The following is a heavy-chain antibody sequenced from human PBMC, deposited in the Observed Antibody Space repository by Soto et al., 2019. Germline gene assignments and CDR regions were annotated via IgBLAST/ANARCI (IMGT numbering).Heavy chain of an antibody. CDR1: GGSISSGGYY. CDR2: IYYSGST. J-gene: IGHJ5*02. CDR3: ASRPITMVGGVSSSWFDP. D-gene: IGHD3-10*01. V-gene: IGHV4-31*03. Sequence: PSETLSLTCTVSGGSISSGGYYWSWIRQHPGKGLEWIGYIYYSGSTYYNPSLKSRVTISVDTSKNQFSLKLSSVTAADTAVYYCASRPITMVGGVSSSWFDPGGQETLVTVS.